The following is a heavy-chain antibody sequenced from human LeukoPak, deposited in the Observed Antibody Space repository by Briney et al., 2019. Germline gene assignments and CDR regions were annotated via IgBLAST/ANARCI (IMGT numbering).Heavy chain of an antibody. CDR2: IYYSGST. V-gene: IGHV4-30-4*08. D-gene: IGHD4-17*01. Sequence: SETLSLTCTVSGGSISSGDYYWSWIRQPPGKGLEWIGYIYYSGSTYYNPSLKSRVTISVDTSKNQFSLKLSSVTAADTAVYYCAREPYGDSAFGFDYWGQGTLVTVSS. CDR1: GGSISSGDYY. J-gene: IGHJ4*02. CDR3: AREPYGDSAFGFDY.